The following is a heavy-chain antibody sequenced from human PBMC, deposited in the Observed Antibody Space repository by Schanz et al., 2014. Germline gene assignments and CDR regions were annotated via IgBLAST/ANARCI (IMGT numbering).Heavy chain of an antibody. J-gene: IGHJ4*02. Sequence: QGQLVQSGAEVKKPGVSVKVSCKASGYTFTTYYIHWVRQAPGQGLEWMGLINPSVGNTNYAQKFQGRLTVTRDTSTSTVNMELSSLRSEDTAVYYCARGGFFDSTSFDSWGQGTLVTVSS. CDR1: GYTFTTYY. D-gene: IGHD2-2*01. CDR3: ARGGFFDSTSFDS. CDR2: INPSVGNT. V-gene: IGHV1-46*03.